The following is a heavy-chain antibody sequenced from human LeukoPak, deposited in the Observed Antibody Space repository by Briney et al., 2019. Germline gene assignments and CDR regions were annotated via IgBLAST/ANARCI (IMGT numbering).Heavy chain of an antibody. CDR3: ARANFLYCSSSTCLFDY. J-gene: IGHJ4*02. CDR1: GYTFTDYY. Sequence: ASVKVSCKASGYTFTDYYTHWVRQAPGQGFEWMGWIDPNDGDTNYAQKFQGRVTMTRDTSISTAHMEVSRLRSDDTAVYYCARANFLYCSSSTCLFDYWGQGTLVTVSS. D-gene: IGHD2-2*01. V-gene: IGHV1-2*02. CDR2: IDPNDGDT.